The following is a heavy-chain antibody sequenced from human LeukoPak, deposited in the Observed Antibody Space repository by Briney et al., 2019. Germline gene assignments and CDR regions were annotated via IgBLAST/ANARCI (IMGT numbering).Heavy chain of an antibody. Sequence: GAPVKVSCKVSGYTLSKLSMHWVRQAPGKGLEWMGGFDPGAGETIYAQRFQGRLTVTEDIFTDTANMELSSLRSEDTAVYYCATGIQLSPAASFYFDYWGQGTLVTVSP. CDR2: FDPGAGET. CDR1: GYTLSKLS. D-gene: IGHD5-18*01. CDR3: ATGIQLSPAASFYFDY. V-gene: IGHV1-24*01. J-gene: IGHJ4*02.